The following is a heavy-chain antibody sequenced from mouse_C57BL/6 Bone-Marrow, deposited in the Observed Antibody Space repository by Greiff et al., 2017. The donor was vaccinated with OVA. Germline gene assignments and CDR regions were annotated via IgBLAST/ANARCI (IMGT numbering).Heavy chain of an antibody. CDR2: ISHGGGSP. CDR1: GFTFSDYY. V-gene: IGHV5-12*01. Sequence: DVKLVESGGGLVQPGGSLKLSCAASGFTFSDYYMYWVRQTPEKRLEWVAYISHGGGSPYYPDTVKGRFTISRDNAKTTLYLQISLLKSEDTAMYYCASYYVWFAYWGQGTLVTVSA. D-gene: IGHD1-1*01. CDR3: ASYYVWFAY. J-gene: IGHJ3*01.